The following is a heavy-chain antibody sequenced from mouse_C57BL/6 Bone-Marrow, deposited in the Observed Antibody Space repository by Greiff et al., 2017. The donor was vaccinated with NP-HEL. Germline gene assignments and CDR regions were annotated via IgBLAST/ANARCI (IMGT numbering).Heavy chain of an antibody. J-gene: IGHJ4*01. D-gene: IGHD6-1*01. Sequence: EVMLVESGGGLVKPGGSLKLSCAASGFTFSDYGMHWVRQAPEKGLEWVAYISSGSSTIYYADTVKGRFTISRDNAKNTLFLQMTSLRSEDTAMYYCARPLRVYAMDYWGQGTSVTVSS. CDR1: GFTFSDYG. V-gene: IGHV5-17*01. CDR2: ISSGSSTI. CDR3: ARPLRVYAMDY.